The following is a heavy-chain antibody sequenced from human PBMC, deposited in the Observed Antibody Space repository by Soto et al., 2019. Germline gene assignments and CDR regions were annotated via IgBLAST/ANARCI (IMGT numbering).Heavy chain of an antibody. D-gene: IGHD6-13*01. CDR2: ISGSDGST. J-gene: IGHJ4*02. Sequence: GGSLRLSCAASGFTFSSYAMNWVRQAPGKGLEWVSVISGSDGSTYYADSVKGRFTISRDNSKNTLNLQMNSLRAEDTAVYYCARRSSSCYFDYWGQGTLVTVSS. CDR1: GFTFSSYA. CDR3: ARRSSSCYFDY. V-gene: IGHV3-23*01.